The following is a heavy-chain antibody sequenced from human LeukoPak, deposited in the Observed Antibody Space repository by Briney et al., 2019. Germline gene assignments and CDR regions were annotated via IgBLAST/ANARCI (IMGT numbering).Heavy chain of an antibody. CDR3: ARKQYWELHYYYYMDV. CDR2: INHSGST. J-gene: IGHJ6*03. CDR1: GGSFSGYY. Sequence: SETLSLTCAVYGGSFSGYYWSWIRQPPGKGLEWIGEINHSGSTNYNPSLKSRVTISVDTSKNQFSLKLSSVTAAGTAVYYCARKQYWELHYYYYMDVWGKGTTVTISS. D-gene: IGHD1-26*01. V-gene: IGHV4-34*01.